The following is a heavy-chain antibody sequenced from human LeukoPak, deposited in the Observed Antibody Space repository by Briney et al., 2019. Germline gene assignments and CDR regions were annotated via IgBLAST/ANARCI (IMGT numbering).Heavy chain of an antibody. J-gene: IGHJ4*02. V-gene: IGHV3-21*01. CDR2: ISSSSSYI. CDR3: ARLGQQLATYYFDY. Sequence: GGSLRLSCAASGFTFSSYSMNWVRQAPGKGLEWVSSISSSSSYIYYADSVKGRFTISRDNAKNSLYLQMNSLRAEDTAVYNCARLGQQLATYYFDYWGQGTLVTVSS. D-gene: IGHD6-13*01. CDR1: GFTFSSYS.